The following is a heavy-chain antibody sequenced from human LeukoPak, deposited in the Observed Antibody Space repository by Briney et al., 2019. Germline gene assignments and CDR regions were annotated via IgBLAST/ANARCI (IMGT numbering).Heavy chain of an antibody. V-gene: IGHV3-48*01. D-gene: IGHD6-13*01. CDR1: GFTFSNYS. J-gene: IGHJ4*02. CDR3: ATSGYSSSWYFG. Sequence: GGSLRLSCAASGFTFSNYSMNWVRQAPGKGLEWVSYISRSSTTIYYADSVKGRFTISRDNAKNSLYLQMNSLRAEDTAVYYCATSGYSSSWYFGWGQGTLVTVTS. CDR2: ISRSSTTI.